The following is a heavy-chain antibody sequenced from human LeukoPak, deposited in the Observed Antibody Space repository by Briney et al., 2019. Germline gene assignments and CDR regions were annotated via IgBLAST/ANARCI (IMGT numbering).Heavy chain of an antibody. Sequence: ASVKVSCKASGYTFTGYYMHRVRQAPGQGLEWMGWINPNSGGTNYAQKFQGRVTMTRDTSISTAYMELSRLRSDDTAVYYCARVLKFPAAFDIWGQGTMVTVSS. CDR2: INPNSGGT. V-gene: IGHV1-2*02. CDR3: ARVLKFPAAFDI. J-gene: IGHJ3*02. CDR1: GYTFTGYY.